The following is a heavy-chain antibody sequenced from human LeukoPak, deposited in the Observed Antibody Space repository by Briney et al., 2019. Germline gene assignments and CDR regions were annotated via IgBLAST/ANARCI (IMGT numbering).Heavy chain of an antibody. Sequence: GGSLRLSCADSGFTFSSYDMSWVRQAPGKGLEWASGISGSGGSTHYADSVKGRFTISRDNSKNTLYLQMNSLRAEDTAVYYCAKNSNGTYGAFDIWGQGTMVTVSS. CDR3: AKNSNGTYGAFDI. D-gene: IGHD6-19*01. CDR2: ISGSGGST. CDR1: GFTFSSYD. V-gene: IGHV3-23*01. J-gene: IGHJ3*02.